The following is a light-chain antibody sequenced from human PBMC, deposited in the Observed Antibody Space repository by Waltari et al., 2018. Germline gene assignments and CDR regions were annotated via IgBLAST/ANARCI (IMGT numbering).Light chain of an antibody. CDR3: ASFASDNTVL. V-gene: IGLV2-14*01. CDR1: ASDVGGFDF. J-gene: IGLJ2*01. CDR2: QVD. Sequence: QSALTQPASVSGSPGQSITVSCTGTASDVGGFDFVSWYQQHPGKVPKLILFQVDNRPSDVLRRFSCSKSGNTASLIISGLQPEDEAQYYCASFASDNTVLFGGGT.